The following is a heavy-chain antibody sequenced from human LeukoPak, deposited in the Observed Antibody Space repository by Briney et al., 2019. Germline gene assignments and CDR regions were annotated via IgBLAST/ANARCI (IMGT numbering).Heavy chain of an antibody. Sequence: RSETLSLTCTVSGGSISSSSYYWGWIRQPPGKGLEWIGSIYYSGSTYYNPSLKSRVTISVDTSKNQFSLKLSSVTAADTAVYYCAQYSGRYGLGHYFDYWGQGTLVTVSS. J-gene: IGHJ4*02. CDR1: GGSISSSSYY. D-gene: IGHD5-12*01. CDR2: IYYSGST. V-gene: IGHV4-39*07. CDR3: AQYSGRYGLGHYFDY.